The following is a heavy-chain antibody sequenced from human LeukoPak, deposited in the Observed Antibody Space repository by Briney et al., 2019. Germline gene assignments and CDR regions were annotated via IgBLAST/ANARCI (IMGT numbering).Heavy chain of an antibody. CDR1: GFTFSSYG. CDR2: IWNDGRNK. V-gene: IGHV3-33*01. CDR3: ARDGPTFVTF. Sequence: GGSLRLSCAASGFTFSSYGMHWVRQAPDKGLEWVAVIWNDGRNKYYADSVKGRFTISRDNAKNSLSLQMDSLRAEDTAVYYCARDGPTFVTFWGQGTLVTVSS. D-gene: IGHD3-10*01. J-gene: IGHJ4*02.